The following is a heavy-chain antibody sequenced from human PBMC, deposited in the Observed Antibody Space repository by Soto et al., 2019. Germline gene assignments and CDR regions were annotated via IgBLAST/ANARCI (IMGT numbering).Heavy chain of an antibody. D-gene: IGHD3-9*01. V-gene: IGHV1-69*10. Sequence: ASVKVSCKASGGTFSSYAISWVRQAPGQGLEWMGGIIPILGIANYSQKFQGRVTITADKSPSTAYMELSSLRSEDTAVYYCARSPLTPMLTGYYYYYYGRDVWGQGTTGTVS. CDR3: ARSPLTPMLTGYYYYYYGRDV. CDR2: IIPILGIA. CDR1: GGTFSSYA. J-gene: IGHJ6*02.